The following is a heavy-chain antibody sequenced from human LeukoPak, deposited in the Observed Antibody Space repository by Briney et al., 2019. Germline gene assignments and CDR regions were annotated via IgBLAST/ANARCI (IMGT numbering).Heavy chain of an antibody. V-gene: IGHV4-39*07. D-gene: IGHD6-19*01. CDR2: IYYSGST. CDR1: VGSLSSSSYY. CDR3: ARDLAYSSGWYAGSGAFDI. J-gene: IGHJ3*02. Sequence: SETLPLTCPVCVGSLSSSSYYWGWIRQPPGKGLEGIGSIYYSGSTYYNPSLKSRVTISVDTSKNQFSLKLSSVTAADTAVYYCARDLAYSSGWYAGSGAFDIWGQGTMVTVSS.